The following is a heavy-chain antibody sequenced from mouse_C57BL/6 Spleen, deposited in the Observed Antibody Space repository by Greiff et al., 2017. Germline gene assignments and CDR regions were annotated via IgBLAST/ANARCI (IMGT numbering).Heavy chain of an antibody. V-gene: IGHV1-7*01. D-gene: IGHD1-1*01. CDR1: GYTFTSYW. CDR2: INPSSGYT. Sequence: QVQLKQSGAELAKPGASVKLSCKASGYTFTSYWMHWVKQRPGQGLEWIGYINPSSGYTKYNQKFKDKATLTADKSSSTAYMQLSSLTYEDSAVYYCARGGITTVVATDAMDYWGQGTSVTVSS. CDR3: ARGGITTVVATDAMDY. J-gene: IGHJ4*01.